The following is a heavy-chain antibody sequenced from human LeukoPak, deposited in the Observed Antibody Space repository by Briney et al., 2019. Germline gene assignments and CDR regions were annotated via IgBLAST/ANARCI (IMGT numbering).Heavy chain of an antibody. CDR3: GKTTTGYSSGRYPGWPADY. D-gene: IGHD6-19*01. V-gene: IGHV3-23*01. CDR1: GFTFNSYA. J-gene: IGHJ4*02. Sequence: GGSLRLSCAASGFTFNSYAMYWVRQAPGKGLEWVSGIFGSGGSAHYGDSVKGRFTISRDNSKNTVYLQMDSLRAEDTAVYYCGKTTTGYSSGRYPGWPADYWGQGTLVTVSS. CDR2: IFGSGGSA.